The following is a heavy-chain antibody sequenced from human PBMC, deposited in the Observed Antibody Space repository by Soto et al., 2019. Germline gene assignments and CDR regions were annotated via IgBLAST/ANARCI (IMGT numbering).Heavy chain of an antibody. V-gene: IGHV4-39*01. J-gene: IGHJ4*02. CDR3: ARHYNTGAFFDY. D-gene: IGHD1-20*01. CDR2: VSYSGGP. CDR1: GASVTSSHY. Sequence: SETLSLTCSVSGASVTSSHYWGWIRQPPGKGLEWIGSVSYSGGPYYSPSFKSRITIFVDTSNNQFSLRVRSVTATDTAVYFCARHYNTGAFFDYWGQGKVVT.